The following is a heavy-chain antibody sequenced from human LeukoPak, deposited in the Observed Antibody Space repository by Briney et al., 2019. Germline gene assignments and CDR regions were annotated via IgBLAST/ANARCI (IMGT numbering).Heavy chain of an antibody. Sequence: GGSLRLSCAASGFTFSSYWMSWVRQAPGKGLEWVANIKQDGSEKYYVDSVKGRFSISRDDAKNSLYLQMNSLRAEDTAVYYCARDRARYFDWFPGLDAFDIWGQGTMVTVSS. CDR3: ARDRARYFDWFPGLDAFDI. D-gene: IGHD3-9*01. CDR2: IKQDGSEK. J-gene: IGHJ3*02. V-gene: IGHV3-7*01. CDR1: GFTFSSYW.